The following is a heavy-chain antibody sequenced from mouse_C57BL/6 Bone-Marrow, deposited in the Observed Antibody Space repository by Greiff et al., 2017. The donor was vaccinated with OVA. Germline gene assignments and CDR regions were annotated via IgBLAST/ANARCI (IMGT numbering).Heavy chain of an antibody. D-gene: IGHD1-1*01. CDR3: AAGGSSLFDY. CDR1: GYTFTSYW. J-gene: IGHJ2*01. CDR2: IHPNSGST. V-gene: IGHV1-64*01. Sequence: QVQLQQPGAELVKPGASVKLSCKASGYTFTSYWMHWVKQRPGQGLEWIGMIHPNSGSTNYNEKFKSKGTLTVDKSSSTAYMQLSSLTSEDSAVYYCAAGGSSLFDYWGQGTTLTVSS.